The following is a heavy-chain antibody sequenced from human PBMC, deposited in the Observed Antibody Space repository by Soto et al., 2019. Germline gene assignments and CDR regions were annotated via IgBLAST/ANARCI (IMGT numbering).Heavy chain of an antibody. CDR1: GFTFDDYT. CDR3: AKDQKELGGYNWFDP. CDR2: ISWDGGST. Sequence: PGGSLRLSCAASGFTFDDYTMHWVRQAPGKGLEWVSLISWDGGSTYYADSVKGRFTISRDNSKNSLYLQMNSLRTEDTALYYCAKDQKELGGYNWFDPWGQGTLVTVSS. V-gene: IGHV3-43*01. J-gene: IGHJ5*02. D-gene: IGHD2-15*01.